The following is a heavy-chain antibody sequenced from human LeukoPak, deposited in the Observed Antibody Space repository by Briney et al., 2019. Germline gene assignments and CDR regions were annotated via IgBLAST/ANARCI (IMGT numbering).Heavy chain of an antibody. D-gene: IGHD3-22*01. CDR1: GFTFSSYA. CDR2: INSDGSST. V-gene: IGHV3-74*01. J-gene: IGHJ4*02. Sequence: GSLRLSCAASGFTFSSYAMSWVRQAPGKGLVWVSRINSDGSSTSYADSVKGRFTISRDNAKNTLYLQMNSLRAEDTAVYYCARARYYYDSSGYRAVYYFDYWGQGTLVTVSS. CDR3: ARARYYYDSSGYRAVYYFDY.